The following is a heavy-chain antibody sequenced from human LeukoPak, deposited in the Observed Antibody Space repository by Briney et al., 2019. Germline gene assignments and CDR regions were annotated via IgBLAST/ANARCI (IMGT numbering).Heavy chain of an antibody. CDR3: ATSSSWYFLEY. V-gene: IGHV3-43*02. D-gene: IGHD6-13*01. CDR2: ISGDGDST. J-gene: IGHJ4*02. Sequence: PGGSLRLSCAASGFTFDDDAMQWVRQGPGKGLEWVSLISGDGDSTYYAGSVKGRFTISRDNSKNSLYLQMNSLRSEDTALYYCATSSSWYFLEYWGQGTLVTVSS. CDR1: GFTFDDDA.